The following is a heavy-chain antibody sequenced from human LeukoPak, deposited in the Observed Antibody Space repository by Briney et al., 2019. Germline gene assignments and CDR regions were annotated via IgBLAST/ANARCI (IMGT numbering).Heavy chain of an antibody. Sequence: ASVKVSCKASGYTFTSYDINWVRQAAGQGLEWMGWMNPNSGNTGYAQKFQGRVTMTRNTSISTAYMELSSLRSEDTAVYYCARGSLRYFDWLLISWGQGTLVTVSS. J-gene: IGHJ4*02. V-gene: IGHV1-8*01. CDR3: ARGSLRYFDWLLIS. D-gene: IGHD3-9*01. CDR2: MNPNSGNT. CDR1: GYTFTSYD.